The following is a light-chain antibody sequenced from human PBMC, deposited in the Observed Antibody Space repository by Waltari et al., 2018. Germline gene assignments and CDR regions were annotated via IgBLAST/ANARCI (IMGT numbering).Light chain of an antibody. CDR3: VKRMQLPTWT. CDR1: QSLLHSDGKTY. Sequence: DIVMTQTPLSLSVTPGQPASISCKSSQSLLHSDGKTYLYWYLQKPGQSPQLLIYEVSNRCSGVPDRFSGSGSGTDFTLRISRVEAEDAGVYYCVKRMQLPTWTFGQGTKVEIK. V-gene: IGKV2D-29*02. CDR2: EVS. J-gene: IGKJ1*01.